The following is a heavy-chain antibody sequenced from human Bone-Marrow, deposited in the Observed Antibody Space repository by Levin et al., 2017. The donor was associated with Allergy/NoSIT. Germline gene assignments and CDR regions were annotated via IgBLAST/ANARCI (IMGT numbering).Heavy chain of an antibody. CDR1: GGSFSGYY. J-gene: IGHJ4*02. V-gene: IGHV4-34*01. D-gene: IGHD2-15*01. Sequence: KASETLSLTCAVYGGSFSGYYWSWIRQPPGKGLEWIGEINHSGSTNYNPSLKSRVTISVDTSKNQFSLKLSSVTAADTAVYYCARGPKSQYCSGGSCYSSYYFDYWGQGTLVTVSS. CDR3: ARGPKSQYCSGGSCYSSYYFDY. CDR2: INHSGST.